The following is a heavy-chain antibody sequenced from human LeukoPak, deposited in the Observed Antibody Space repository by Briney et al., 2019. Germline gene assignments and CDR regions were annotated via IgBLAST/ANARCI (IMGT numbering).Heavy chain of an antibody. CDR2: IYYSGST. CDR1: GGSFSGYY. Sequence: PSETLSLTCTVSGGSFSGYYWSWLRQPPGKGLEWIGKIYYSGSTNYNPSLKSRVTISVDTSKNQFSLKLSSGTAADTAVFYWARIDFGSGYVFDYWGQGTLVTVSS. J-gene: IGHJ4*02. V-gene: IGHV4-59*08. D-gene: IGHD3-3*01. CDR3: ARIDFGSGYVFDY.